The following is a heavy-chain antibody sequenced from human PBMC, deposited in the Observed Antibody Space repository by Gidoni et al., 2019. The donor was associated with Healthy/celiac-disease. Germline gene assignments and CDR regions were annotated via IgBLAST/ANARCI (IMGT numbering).Heavy chain of an antibody. Sequence: SSYAMHWVRQAPGKGLEWVAVISYDGSNKYYADSVKGRFTISRDNSKNTLYLQMNSLRAEDTAVYYCARGRDDYGDYWGQGTLVTVSS. CDR1: SSYA. J-gene: IGHJ4*02. CDR3: ARGRDDYGDY. V-gene: IGHV3-30-3*01. CDR2: ISYDGSNK.